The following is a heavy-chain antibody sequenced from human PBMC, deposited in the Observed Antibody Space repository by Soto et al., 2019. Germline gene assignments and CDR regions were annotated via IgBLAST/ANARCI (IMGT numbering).Heavy chain of an antibody. V-gene: IGHV3-23*01. CDR1: GFTFSSYA. D-gene: IGHD6-13*01. CDR2: ISGSGGST. J-gene: IGHJ3*02. Sequence: EVQLLESGGGLVQPGGSLRLSCAASGFTFSSYAMSWVRQAPGKGLEWVSAISGSGGSTYYADSVKGRFTISRDNSKNTLYLQMNSLGAEDTAVYYCAKIPHSSSWYLDAFDIWGQGTMVTVSS. CDR3: AKIPHSSSWYLDAFDI.